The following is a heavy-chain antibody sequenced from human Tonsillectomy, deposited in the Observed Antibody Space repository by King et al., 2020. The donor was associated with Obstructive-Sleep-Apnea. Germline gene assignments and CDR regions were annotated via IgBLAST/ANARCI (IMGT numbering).Heavy chain of an antibody. CDR1: GYPVSRGYY. Sequence: PLQESGPGLVKPSETLSLTCTVSGYPVSRGYYWGWIRQPPGKGLEWIGSIFHSGITYYNPSLKSRVTISVDTSKNQFFLNVTSLTAADTAVYYCARDSRLDPWGQGTLVTVSS. J-gene: IGHJ5*02. CDR3: ARDSRLDP. V-gene: IGHV4-38-2*02. CDR2: IFHSGIT.